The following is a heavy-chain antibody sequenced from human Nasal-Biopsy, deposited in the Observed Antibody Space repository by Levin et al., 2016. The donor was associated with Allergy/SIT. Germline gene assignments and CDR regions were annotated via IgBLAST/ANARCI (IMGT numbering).Heavy chain of an antibody. CDR3: ARTEYSNYGWFDS. V-gene: IGHV4-39*01. D-gene: IGHD4-11*01. J-gene: IGHJ5*01. CDR1: GGSVDTSSYY. CDR2: VYYGGDT. Sequence: SETLSLTCTVSGGSVDTSSYYWGWIRQPPGKGPEWIGTVYYGGDTYNNPSLESRITMSVDTSKNQFYLKLHSVTVADTAVYYCARTEYSNYGWFDSWGQGTLVTVSS.